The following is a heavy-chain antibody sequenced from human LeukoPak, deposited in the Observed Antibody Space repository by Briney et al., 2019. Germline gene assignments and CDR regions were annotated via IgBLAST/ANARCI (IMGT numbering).Heavy chain of an antibody. J-gene: IGHJ6*03. CDR2: IIPIFGTA. CDR3: AREERGRGHSYGTAQYYYYYYMDV. Sequence: ASVKVSCKASGGTFSSYAISWVRQAPGQGLEWMGGIIPIFGTANYAQKFQGRVTITADKSTSTAYMELSSLRSEDTAVYYCAREERGRGHSYGTAQYYYYYYMDVWGKGTTVTVSS. V-gene: IGHV1-69*06. CDR1: GGTFSSYA. D-gene: IGHD5-18*01.